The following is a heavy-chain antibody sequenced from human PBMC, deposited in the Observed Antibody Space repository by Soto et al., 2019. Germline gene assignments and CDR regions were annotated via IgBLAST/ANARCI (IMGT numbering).Heavy chain of an antibody. CDR3: ARAERVVVPAAMGYYYYYYMDV. D-gene: IGHD2-2*01. CDR2: MNPNSGNT. V-gene: IGHV1-8*01. Sequence: ASVKVSFKASGYTFTSYDINWVRQATGQGLEWMGWMNPNSGNTGYAQKFQGRVTMTRNTSISTAYMELSSLRSEDTAVYYCARAERVVVPAAMGYYYYYYMDVWGKGTTVTVSS. J-gene: IGHJ6*03. CDR1: GYTFTSYD.